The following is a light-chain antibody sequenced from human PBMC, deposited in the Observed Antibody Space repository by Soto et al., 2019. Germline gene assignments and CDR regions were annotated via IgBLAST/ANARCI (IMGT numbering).Light chain of an antibody. J-gene: IGKJ5*01. CDR3: QQRSNWPRIT. Sequence: EIVLTQSRGTLSLSPCERATLSFRASQSVSSYLAWYQQKPGQAPRLLIYDASNRATGIPARFSGSGSGTDFTLTISSLEPEDFAVYYCQQRSNWPRITFGQGTRLEIK. V-gene: IGKV3-11*01. CDR1: QSVSSY. CDR2: DAS.